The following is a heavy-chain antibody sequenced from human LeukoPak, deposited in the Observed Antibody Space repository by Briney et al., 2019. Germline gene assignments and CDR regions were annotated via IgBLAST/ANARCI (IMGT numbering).Heavy chain of an antibody. D-gene: IGHD6-19*01. CDR2: IYHSGST. CDR3: ASLVAVAEGPFDY. CDR1: GGSISSSNW. Sequence: SETLSLTCAVSGGSISSSNWWSWVRQPPGKGLEWIGEIYHSGSTNYNPSLKSRVTISVDKSMNQFSLKLSSVTAADTAVYYCASLVAVAEGPFDYWGQGTLVTVSS. J-gene: IGHJ4*02. V-gene: IGHV4-4*02.